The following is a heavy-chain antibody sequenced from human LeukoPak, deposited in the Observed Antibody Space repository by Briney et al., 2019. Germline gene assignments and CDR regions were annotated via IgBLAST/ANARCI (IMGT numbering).Heavy chain of an antibody. D-gene: IGHD3-10*01. J-gene: IGHJ5*02. CDR1: GFTFTGHY. V-gene: IGHV1-2*02. CDR3: ARAAVLLWFGDPSGGNWFDP. CDR2: INLNSGGT. Sequence: ASVKVSCKTSGFTFTGHYVHWVRQAPGQGLEWMGWINLNSGGTTYAQNFQGRVTMTRDTSISTAYMELSRLRSDDTAVYYCARAAVLLWFGDPSGGNWFDPWGQGTLVTVSS.